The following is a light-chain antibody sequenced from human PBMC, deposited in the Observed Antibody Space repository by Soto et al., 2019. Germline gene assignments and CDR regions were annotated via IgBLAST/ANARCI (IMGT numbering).Light chain of an antibody. CDR2: DAS. V-gene: IGKV1-5*01. J-gene: IGKJ5*01. CDR1: QSIGSS. Sequence: DIQMTQSPSTLSASVGDRVTITFRASQSIGSSLAWYQQKPGKAPNLLISDASSLERGVPSRFSGSGSGTEFTLTISSLQPEDFATYYCQQSYSTPSITSGQGTRLEI. CDR3: QQSYSTPSIT.